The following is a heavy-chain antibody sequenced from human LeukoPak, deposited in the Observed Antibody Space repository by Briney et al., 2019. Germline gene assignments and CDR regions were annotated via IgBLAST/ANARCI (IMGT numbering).Heavy chain of an antibody. D-gene: IGHD6-13*01. Sequence: GGSLRLSCAASGFTFSNYWMSWVRQAPGKGLEWVAVISFDGSNKYYADSVKGRFTISRDNSKNTLYLQMNSLRAEDTAVYYCVRTPGIAAYFDYWGQGTLVTVSS. CDR2: ISFDGSNK. CDR3: VRTPGIAAYFDY. J-gene: IGHJ4*02. V-gene: IGHV3-30-3*01. CDR1: GFTFSNYW.